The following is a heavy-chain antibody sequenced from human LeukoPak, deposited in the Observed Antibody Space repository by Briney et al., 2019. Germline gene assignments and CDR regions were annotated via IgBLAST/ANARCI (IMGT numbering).Heavy chain of an antibody. D-gene: IGHD3-16*01. CDR1: GFTFNNFA. J-gene: IGHJ6*03. CDR2: ISSSGSTI. Sequence: GGSLRLSCAASGFTFNNFAMSWIRQAPGKGLEWVSYISSSGSTIYYADSVKGRFTISRDNAKNSLYLQMNSLRAEDTAVYYCARGEGYYYYYMDVWGKGTTVTVSS. CDR3: ARGEGYYYYYMDV. V-gene: IGHV3-11*01.